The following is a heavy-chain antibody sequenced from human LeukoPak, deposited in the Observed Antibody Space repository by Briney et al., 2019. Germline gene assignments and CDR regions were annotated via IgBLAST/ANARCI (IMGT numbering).Heavy chain of an antibody. J-gene: IGHJ4*02. D-gene: IGHD2-15*01. V-gene: IGHV3-7*01. CDR2: IKQDGSEK. CDR3: ARDPPPDCSGGSCFDY. Sequence: GGSLRLSCAASGFTFSSYWMSWVRQAPGKGLEWVANIKQDGSEKYYVDSVKGRFTISRDNAKNSLYLQMNSLRAEDTAVYYCARDPPPDCSGGSCFDYWGQGTLVTVSS. CDR1: GFTFSSYW.